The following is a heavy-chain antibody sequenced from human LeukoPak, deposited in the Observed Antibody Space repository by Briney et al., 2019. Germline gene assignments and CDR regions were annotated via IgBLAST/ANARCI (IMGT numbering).Heavy chain of an antibody. J-gene: IGHJ4*02. CDR3: ASFDPYFDY. CDR1: GFTFSSYE. V-gene: IGHV3-48*03. Sequence: PGGSLRLSCAASGFTFSSYEMNGVRQAPGKGLEWVSYISSSGSTIYYADSVKVRFTISRDNAKNSLYLQMNSLRAEDTAVYYCASFDPYFDYWGQGTLVTVSS. CDR2: ISSSGSTI. D-gene: IGHD3-9*01.